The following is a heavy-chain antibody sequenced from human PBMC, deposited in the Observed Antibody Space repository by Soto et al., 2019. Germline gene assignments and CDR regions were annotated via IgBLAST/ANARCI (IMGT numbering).Heavy chain of an antibody. Sequence: GSLRLSCAASGFTVSSNYWGWIRQPPGKGLEWIGSIYYSGSTYYNPSLKSRVTISVDTSKNQFSLKLSSVTAADTAVYYCARISSSGWSGGLDYWGQGTLVTVSS. CDR3: ARISSSGWSGGLDY. D-gene: IGHD6-19*01. CDR2: IYYSGST. J-gene: IGHJ4*02. V-gene: IGHV4-39*01. CDR1: GFTVSSNY.